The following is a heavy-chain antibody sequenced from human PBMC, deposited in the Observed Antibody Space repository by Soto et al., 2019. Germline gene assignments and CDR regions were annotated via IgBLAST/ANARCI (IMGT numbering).Heavy chain of an antibody. CDR3: ARERGYCSGGSCPVYY. CDR2: IYYSGST. Sequence: SETLSLTCTVSGGSISSSSYYWGWILQPPGKGLEWIGSIYYSGSTYYNPSLKSRVTISVDTSKNQFSLKLSSVTAADTALYYCARERGYCSGGSCPVYYWGQGTLVTVS. V-gene: IGHV4-39*02. CDR1: GGSISSSSYY. J-gene: IGHJ4*02. D-gene: IGHD2-15*01.